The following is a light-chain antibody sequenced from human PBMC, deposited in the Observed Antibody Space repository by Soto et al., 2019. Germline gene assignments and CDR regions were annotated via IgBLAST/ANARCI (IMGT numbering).Light chain of an antibody. V-gene: IGKV1-39*01. CDR1: QSISSY. J-gene: IGKJ2*01. Sequence: DIQMTQSPSSLSASVGDRVTITYRASQSISSYLSWYQQKTGKAPKLLIYAASSLQSGVPSRFSGSGSGTDFTLTISSLQPEDFATYYCQQSYSTPPTFGQGTKLEIK. CDR2: AAS. CDR3: QQSYSTPPT.